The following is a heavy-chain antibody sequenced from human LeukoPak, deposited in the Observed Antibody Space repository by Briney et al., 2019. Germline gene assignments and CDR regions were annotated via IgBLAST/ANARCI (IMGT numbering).Heavy chain of an antibody. CDR3: AKVNAAARLGDASDI. CDR1: GFTVSSNY. J-gene: IGHJ3*02. V-gene: IGHV3-53*01. Sequence: PGGSLRLSCAASGFTVSSNYMTWVRQAPGKGLEWVSIIYSGGSTGYADSVKGRFTISRDNSKNTLYLQMNSLRAEDTAVYYCAKVNAAARLGDASDIWGQGTMVTVSS. D-gene: IGHD6-6*01. CDR2: IYSGGST.